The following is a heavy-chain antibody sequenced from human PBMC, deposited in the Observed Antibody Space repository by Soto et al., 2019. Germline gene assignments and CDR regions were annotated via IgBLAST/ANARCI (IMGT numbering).Heavy chain of an antibody. CDR3: AKAPGYSYGYIMVGYFDY. V-gene: IGHV3-30*18. Sequence: VQLVESGGGVVQPGRSLRLSCAASGFTFSSYGMHWVRQAPGKGLEWVAVISYDGSNKYYADSVKGRFTISRDNCKNTLYLQMNSLRAEDTAVYYCAKAPGYSYGYIMVGYFDYWGQGTLVTVSS. CDR1: GFTFSSYG. CDR2: ISYDGSNK. J-gene: IGHJ4*02. D-gene: IGHD5-18*01.